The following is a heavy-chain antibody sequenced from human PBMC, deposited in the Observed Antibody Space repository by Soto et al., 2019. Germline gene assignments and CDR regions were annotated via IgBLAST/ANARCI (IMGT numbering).Heavy chain of an antibody. Sequence: PGGSLRLSCAASGFTFSSYAMHWVRQAPGKGLEWVAIISYDGSNKYYADSAKGRFTISRDNSKNTLYLQMTSLRAEDTAVYYCARGLRWSSGMDYWGQGTLVTVSS. V-gene: IGHV3-30-3*01. CDR2: ISYDGSNK. CDR1: GFTFSSYA. J-gene: IGHJ4*02. D-gene: IGHD6-19*01. CDR3: ARGLRWSSGMDY.